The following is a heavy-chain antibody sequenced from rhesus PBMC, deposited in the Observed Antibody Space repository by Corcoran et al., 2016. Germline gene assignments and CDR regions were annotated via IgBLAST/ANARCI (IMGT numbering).Heavy chain of an antibody. Sequence: QVQLQESGPGLVKPSETLSLTCAVSGGSISSSNWWSWIRQPPGKGLEWLGGIYSNTRTPNSTPSLKNRVTSSKAPSQTQFSLKLSSVTAADTAVYYCASFSGNYPFYYFDYWGQGVLVTVSS. CDR1: GGSISSSNW. J-gene: IGHJ4*01. CDR2: IYSNTRTP. D-gene: IGHD1-44*01. V-gene: IGHV4S18*01. CDR3: ASFSGNYPFYYFDY.